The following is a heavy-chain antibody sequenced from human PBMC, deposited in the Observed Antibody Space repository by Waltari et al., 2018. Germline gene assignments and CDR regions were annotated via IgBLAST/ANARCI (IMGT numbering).Heavy chain of an antibody. Sequence: EERLVESGGIVVQPGGSLRLPCATSGFNFDEYSMHWVRQIPGKGLEWVSLISSDGADTHYGDSVRGRFTVSRDNTERSVYLQMNSLTTEDTAFYYCVKDLGTLGDSWGQGTLVTVAS. CDR2: ISSDGADT. V-gene: IGHV3-43*01. CDR3: VKDLGTLGDS. D-gene: IGHD1-1*01. J-gene: IGHJ4*02. CDR1: GFNFDEYS.